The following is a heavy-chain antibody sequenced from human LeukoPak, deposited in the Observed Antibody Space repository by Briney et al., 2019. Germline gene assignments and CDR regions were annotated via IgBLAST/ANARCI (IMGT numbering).Heavy chain of an antibody. CDR1: GFTFTDYW. D-gene: IGHD5-18*01. J-gene: IGHJ4*02. V-gene: IGHV3-74*01. CDR3: ANGPAMVPPRGIDY. CDR2: IYDDVSSA. Sequence: GGSLRLSCAASGFTFTDYWMHWVRQAPGKGLVWVSRIYDDVSSAYYADSVKGRFTISRDDAKNTLYLQMNSLRAEDTAVYYCANGPAMVPPRGIDYWGQGTLVTVSS.